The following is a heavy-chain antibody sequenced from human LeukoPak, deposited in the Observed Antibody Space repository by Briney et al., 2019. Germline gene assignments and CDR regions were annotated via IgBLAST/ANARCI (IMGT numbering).Heavy chain of an antibody. CDR1: GGSISSSSYY. V-gene: IGHV4-39*07. J-gene: IGHJ5*02. CDR2: IYYSGST. CDR3: ARIPSPGWFDP. Sequence: PSETLSLTCTVSGGSISSSSYYWAWIRQPPGKGLEWIANIYYSGSTYYNPSLKSRVTISINTSRNQFSLSLTSVTAADTAVYYCARIPSPGWFDPWGQGTLVTVSS.